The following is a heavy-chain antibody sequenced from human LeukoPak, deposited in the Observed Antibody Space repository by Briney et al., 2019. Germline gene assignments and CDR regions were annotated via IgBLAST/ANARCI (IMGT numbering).Heavy chain of an antibody. D-gene: IGHD5-12*01. Sequence: GGPLRLSCAASGFTFSSYSMNWVRQAPGKGLEWVPSISSSSSYIYYADSVKGRFTISRDNAKNSLYLQMNSLRAEDTAVYYCARGASGPGVATIVYWGQGTLVTVSS. CDR2: ISSSSSYI. J-gene: IGHJ4*02. CDR3: ARGASGPGVATIVY. CDR1: GFTFSSYS. V-gene: IGHV3-21*01.